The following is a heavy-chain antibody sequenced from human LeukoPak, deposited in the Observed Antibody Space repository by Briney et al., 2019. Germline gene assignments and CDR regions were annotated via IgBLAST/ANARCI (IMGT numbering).Heavy chain of an antibody. J-gene: IGHJ4*02. D-gene: IGHD1-1*01. CDR2: IYYSGST. CDR1: GASVSGYY. CDR3: AQYIRDSGTYNFDH. V-gene: IGHV4-59*02. Sequence: SETLSLTCTVSGASVSGYYWSWIRQPPGKGLEWIGFIYYSGSTIYNPSLKSRVTISVDTSKNQFSLRLSSVTAADTAIYYCAQYIRDSGTYNFDHWGQGNLVTVSS.